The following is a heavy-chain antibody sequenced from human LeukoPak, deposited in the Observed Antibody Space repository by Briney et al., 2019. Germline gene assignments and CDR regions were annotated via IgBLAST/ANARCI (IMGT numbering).Heavy chain of an antibody. V-gene: IGHV4-30-4*01. CDR3: AREIRYLSCYVCPYYYYGMDV. CDR2: IYYSGST. J-gene: IGHJ6*02. D-gene: IGHD2-2*01. CDR1: GGSISSYY. Sequence: PSETLSLTCTVSGGSISSYYWSWIRQPPGKGLEWIGYIYYSGSTYYNPSLKSRVTISVDTSKNQFSLKLSSVTAADTAVYYCAREIRYLSCYVCPYYYYGMDVWGQGTTVTVSS.